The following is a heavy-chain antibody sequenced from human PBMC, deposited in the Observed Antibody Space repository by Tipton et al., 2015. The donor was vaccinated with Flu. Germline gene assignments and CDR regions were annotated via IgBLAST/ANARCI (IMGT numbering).Heavy chain of an antibody. J-gene: IGHJ4*01. D-gene: IGHD3-9*01. CDR1: GGSISSSSYY. CDR3: ARDVSGGILPGYRYFCY. V-gene: IGHV4-39*07. CDR2: IYYSGST. Sequence: TLSLTCTVSGGSISSSSYYWGWIRQPPGKGLEWIGSIYYSGSTYYNPSLKSRVTISVDTSKNQFSLKLSSVTAADTAVYYCARDVSGGILPGYRYFCYWGRGTLVTVST.